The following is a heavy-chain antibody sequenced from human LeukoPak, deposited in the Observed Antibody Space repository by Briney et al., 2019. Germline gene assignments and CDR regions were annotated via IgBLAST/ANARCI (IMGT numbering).Heavy chain of an antibody. CDR2: ISYDGSNK. Sequence: GGSLRLSCAAAGFAFSSYAMHWVRQAPGKGLEWVAVISYDGSNKYYADSVKGRFTISRDNSKNTLYLQMNSLRAEDTAVYYCARDSIVGATWGQGTLVTVSS. CDR3: ARDSIVGAT. D-gene: IGHD1-26*01. V-gene: IGHV3-30-3*01. CDR1: GFAFSSYA. J-gene: IGHJ4*02.